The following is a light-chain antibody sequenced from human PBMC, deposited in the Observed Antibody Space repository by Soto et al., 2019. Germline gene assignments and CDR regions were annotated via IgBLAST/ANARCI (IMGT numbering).Light chain of an antibody. CDR3: SSYTSSTTLVV. J-gene: IGLJ2*01. V-gene: IGLV2-14*03. Sequence: ALTQPASVSGSPGQSITISCTGTSSDVGGYNLVSWYQHHPGKAPKLMIYDVTRRPSGVSDRFSGSKSGNTASLTISGLQAEDEADYHCSSYTSSTTLVVFGGGTQLTVL. CDR1: SSDVGGYNL. CDR2: DVT.